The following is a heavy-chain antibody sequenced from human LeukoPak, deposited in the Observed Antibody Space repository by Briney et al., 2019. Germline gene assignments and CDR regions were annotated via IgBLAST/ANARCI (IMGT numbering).Heavy chain of an antibody. D-gene: IGHD2-2*01. CDR3: ARDGDIVVVPALYYYYYGMDV. J-gene: IGHJ6*02. V-gene: IGHV3-21*01. CDR2: ISSSSSYI. CDR1: GFTFSSYS. Sequence: PGGSLRLSCAASGFTFSSYSMNWVRQAPGKGLEWVSSISSSSSYIYYADSVKGRFTISRDNAKNSLYLQMNSLRAEDTAVYYCARDGDIVVVPALYYYYYGMDVWGQGTTVTVSS.